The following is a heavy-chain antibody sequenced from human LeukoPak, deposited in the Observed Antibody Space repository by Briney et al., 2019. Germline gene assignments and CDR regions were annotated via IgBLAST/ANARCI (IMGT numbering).Heavy chain of an antibody. Sequence: PGGSLRLSCAASGFTFSSYAMSWVRQARGEGLEWVSAITDSGGDTYHAVSVKGRFTISRDNSKNTLYKQMNSLRVEDTAVYYCVKGSSSSRPYYFDYWGQGTLVTVSS. J-gene: IGHJ4*02. CDR1: GFTFSSYA. CDR3: VKGSSSSRPYYFDY. CDR2: ITDSGGDT. D-gene: IGHD6-6*01. V-gene: IGHV3-23*01.